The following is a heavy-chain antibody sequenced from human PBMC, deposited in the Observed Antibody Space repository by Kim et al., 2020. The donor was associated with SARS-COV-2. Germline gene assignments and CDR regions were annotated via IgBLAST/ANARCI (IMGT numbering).Heavy chain of an antibody. CDR3: ARRGPYYYDSSGLYLDY. Sequence: SETLSLTCTVSGGSISSGGYYWSWIRQHPGKGLEWIGYIYYSGSTYYNPSLKSRVTISVDTSKNQFSLKLSSVTAADTAVYYCARRGPYYYDSSGLYLDYWGQGTLVTVSS. D-gene: IGHD3-22*01. CDR2: IYYSGST. V-gene: IGHV4-31*03. CDR1: GGSISSGGYY. J-gene: IGHJ4*02.